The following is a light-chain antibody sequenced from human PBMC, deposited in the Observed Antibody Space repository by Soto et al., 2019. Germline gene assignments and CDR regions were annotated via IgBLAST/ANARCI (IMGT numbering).Light chain of an antibody. J-gene: IGKJ4*01. CDR1: QSVGSY. V-gene: IGKV3-11*01. CDR2: DAS. Sequence: EIVLTQSPATLSLSPGDIATLSCRASQSVGSYLGWYQQRPGQAPRLLIYDASNRATGIPARFSGSGSGTDFTLTLSSLEPEDFAVYYCQQRSDWPSTFGGGTKVEIK. CDR3: QQRSDWPST.